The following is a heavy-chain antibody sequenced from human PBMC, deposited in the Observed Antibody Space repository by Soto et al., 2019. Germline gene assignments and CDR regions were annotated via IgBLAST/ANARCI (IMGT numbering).Heavy chain of an antibody. D-gene: IGHD6-13*01. CDR1: GFTFSSYW. V-gene: IGHV3-7*03. Sequence: PGGSLRLSCAASGFTFSSYWMSWVRQAPGKGLGWVANIKQDGSEKYYVGSVKGRFTIYRDNAKTSLYLQMNRRRAEDTVVYYCARDQRDSMSSWYYRGFDYWGQGTLVTVSS. J-gene: IGHJ4*02. CDR3: ARDQRDSMSSWYYRGFDY. CDR2: IKQDGSEK.